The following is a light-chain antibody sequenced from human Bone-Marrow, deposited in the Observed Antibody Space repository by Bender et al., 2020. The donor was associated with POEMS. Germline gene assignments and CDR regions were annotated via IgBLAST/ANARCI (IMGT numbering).Light chain of an antibody. Sequence: QSALTQPASVSGSPGQSISISCTGSSTDVGNYNLVSWYHQRPGKAPNLIIFEVNKRPSGVPDRFSGSKSGNTASLTISGLQAEDEADYFCCSYAGGYIYVFGTGTKVTVL. J-gene: IGLJ1*01. CDR1: STDVGNYNL. CDR3: CSYAGGYIYV. CDR2: EVN. V-gene: IGLV2-23*02.